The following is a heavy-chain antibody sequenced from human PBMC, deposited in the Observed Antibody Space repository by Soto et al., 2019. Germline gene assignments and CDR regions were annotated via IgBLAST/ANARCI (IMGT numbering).Heavy chain of an antibody. Sequence: QITLKESGPTLVKPTQTLTVTCTFSGFSLSTSGACVGWIRQSPGKAPEWLALISWKDEKRYNPGLKSRLTITKDTSKNPVVLTMTDLDPVDTATYFCAHRYGGNYYRWYFDSWGQGTLVTVSS. CDR2: ISWKDEK. CDR3: AHRYGGNYYRWYFDS. V-gene: IGHV2-5*01. J-gene: IGHJ4*02. D-gene: IGHD1-26*01. CDR1: GFSLSTSGAC.